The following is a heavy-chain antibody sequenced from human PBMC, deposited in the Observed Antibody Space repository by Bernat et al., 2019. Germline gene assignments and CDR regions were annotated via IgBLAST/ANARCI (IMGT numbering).Heavy chain of an antibody. J-gene: IGHJ4*02. CDR3: ARDFLKGKTLDY. Sequence: QVQLVESGGGVVQPGRSLRLSCAASGFTFSTYGMHWVRQAPGKGLEWVAAICYDGSNKYYADSVKGRFTISRDNSKNTLYLQMNSLRAEDTAVYYCARDFLKGKTLDYWGQGTLVTVSS. CDR2: ICYDGSNK. D-gene: IGHD3-10*01. CDR1: GFTFSTYG. V-gene: IGHV3-33*01.